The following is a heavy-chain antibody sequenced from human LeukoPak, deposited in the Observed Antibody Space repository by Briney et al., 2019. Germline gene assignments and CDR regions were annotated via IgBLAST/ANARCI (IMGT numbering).Heavy chain of an antibody. CDR1: GDSVSSNSAA. J-gene: IGHJ4*02. CDR2: TYYRSKWYN. V-gene: IGHV6-1*01. CDR3: ARGPVASSGWYSRDYFNY. D-gene: IGHD6-19*01. Sequence: SQTLSLTCAISGDSVSSNSAAWNWIRQSPSRHLEWLGRTYYRSKWYNDYAVSVKSRITISPDTSKNQFSLQLNSVTPEDTAVYFCARGPVASSGWYSRDYFNYWGQGTLVTVSS.